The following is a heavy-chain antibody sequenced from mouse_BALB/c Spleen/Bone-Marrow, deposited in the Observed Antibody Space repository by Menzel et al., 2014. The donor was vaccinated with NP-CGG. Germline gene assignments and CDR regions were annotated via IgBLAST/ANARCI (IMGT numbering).Heavy chain of an antibody. CDR1: GFDFSRYW. CDR3: ARLGYYGGFAY. Sequence: EVKLEESGGGLVQPGGSLKLSCAASGFDFSRYWMGWVRPAPGKGLGWIGEINPDSTTINYTPSLKYKFIISRDNAKNTLYLQMGNVRSEDTALYYCARLGYYGGFAYWGQGTLVTVSA. V-gene: IGHV4-1*02. CDR2: INPDSTTI. J-gene: IGHJ3*01. D-gene: IGHD1-1*01.